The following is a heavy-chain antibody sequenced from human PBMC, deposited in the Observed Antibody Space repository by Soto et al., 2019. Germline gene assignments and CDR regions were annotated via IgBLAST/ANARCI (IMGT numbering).Heavy chain of an antibody. CDR1: GGAISSGGYY. V-gene: IGHV4-31*01. J-gene: IGHJ6*02. CDR2: IDYSGST. D-gene: IGHD2-15*01. Sequence: QVQLQESGPGLVKPSQTLSLTCTVSGGAISSGGYYWSWIRQHPGKGPEWIGYIDYSGSTCYNPSLKRLVTISVARSKNQFSLKLSSVTAADTAVYYCARMSEYCSVGSCYLWYGMDVWGQGTTVTVSS. CDR3: ARMSEYCSVGSCYLWYGMDV.